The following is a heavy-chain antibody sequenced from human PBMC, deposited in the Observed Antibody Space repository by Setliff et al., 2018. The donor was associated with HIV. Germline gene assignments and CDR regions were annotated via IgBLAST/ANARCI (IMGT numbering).Heavy chain of an antibody. CDR1: GGSISSSSYY. D-gene: IGHD3-16*02. V-gene: IGHV4-39*07. CDR2: IYYNGST. J-gene: IGHJ4*02. Sequence: SETLSLTCTVPGGSISSSSYYWGWIRQPPGKGLEWIGSIYYNGSTYYNPSLKSRVTISVDTSKNQFSLKLSSVTAADTAVYYCARDYYDYVWGSYRLFDYWGQGTLVTVSS. CDR3: ARDYYDYVWGSYRLFDY.